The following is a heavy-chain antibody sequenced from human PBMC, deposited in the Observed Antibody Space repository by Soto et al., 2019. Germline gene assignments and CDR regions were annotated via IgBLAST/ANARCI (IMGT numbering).Heavy chain of an antibody. D-gene: IGHD2-2*01. J-gene: IGHJ4*02. V-gene: IGHV4-34*01. CDR1: GGSFSGYY. Sequence: QVQLQQWGAGLLKPSETLSLTCAVSGGSFSGYYWSWIRQPPGKGLEWIGEINHSGSTNYNPSLKRRVTISVDTSKNQFSLKLSSVTAADTAVYYCARARGGSTSCFDYWGQGTLVTVSS. CDR2: INHSGST. CDR3: ARARGGSTSCFDY.